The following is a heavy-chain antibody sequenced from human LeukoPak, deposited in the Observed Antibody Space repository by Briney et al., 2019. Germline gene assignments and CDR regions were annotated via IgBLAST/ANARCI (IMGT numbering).Heavy chain of an antibody. V-gene: IGHV1-69*04. J-gene: IGHJ5*02. CDR1: GGTFSSYA. Sequence: GASVKVSCKASGGTFSSYAISWVRQAPGQGLEWMGRIIPILGIANYAQKFQGRVTITADKSTSTACMELSSLRSEDTAVYYCARADWFDPWGQGTLVTVSS. CDR3: ARADWFDP. CDR2: IIPILGIA.